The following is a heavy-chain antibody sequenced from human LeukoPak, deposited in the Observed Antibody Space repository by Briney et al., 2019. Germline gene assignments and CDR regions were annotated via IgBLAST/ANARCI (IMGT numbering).Heavy chain of an antibody. Sequence: SDTLTLLCTVSGGSLLRYYWRWVRQSPGKGLEWLGYIYYTGSPNFNSSLKSRVTISMDQSRAQFALTLRYVAAAGPAVYYCASTYFGSGSFPLDYRGQGTLVTVSS. CDR3: ASTYFGSGSFPLDY. D-gene: IGHD3-10*01. CDR2: IYYTGSP. J-gene: IGHJ4*02. V-gene: IGHV4-59*07. CDR1: GGSLLRYY.